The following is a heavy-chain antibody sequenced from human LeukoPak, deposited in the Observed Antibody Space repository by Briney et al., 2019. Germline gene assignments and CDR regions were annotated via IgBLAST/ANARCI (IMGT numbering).Heavy chain of an antibody. J-gene: IGHJ6*03. V-gene: IGHV3-23*01. CDR3: ARVSADYDFWSGYGLVSSDYYYYYMDV. CDR2: ISGSGGST. D-gene: IGHD3-3*01. CDR1: GFTFSSYA. Sequence: GGSLRLSCAASGFTFSSYAMSWVRQAPGKGLEWVSAISGSGGSTYYADSVKGRFTISRDNSKNSLYLQMNSLRAEDTAVYYCARVSADYDFWSGYGLVSSDYYYYYMDVWGKGTTVTVSS.